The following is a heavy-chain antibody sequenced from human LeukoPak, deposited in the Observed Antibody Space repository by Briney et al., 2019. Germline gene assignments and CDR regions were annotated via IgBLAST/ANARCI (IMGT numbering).Heavy chain of an antibody. V-gene: IGHV4-59*01. D-gene: IGHD3-10*01. J-gene: IGHJ6*03. CDR3: ARSITMVRGVTLYYYYMDV. CDR2: IYYSGST. Sequence: PSETLSLTCTVSGGSISSYYWSWIRQPPGKGLEWIGYIYYSGSTNYNPSLKSRVTISVDTSKNQFSLKLSSVTAADTAVYYCARSITMVRGVTLYYYYMDVWGKGTTVTISS. CDR1: GGSISSYY.